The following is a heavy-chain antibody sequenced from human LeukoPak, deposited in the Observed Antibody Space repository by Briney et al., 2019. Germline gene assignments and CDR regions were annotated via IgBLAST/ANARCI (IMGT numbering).Heavy chain of an antibody. J-gene: IGHJ4*02. CDR3: AANGGPFDF. CDR2: INQHGTDK. V-gene: IGHV3-7*05. Sequence: GGPLRLSCAASGFTFSSYWMSWVRQAPGKGLEWVANINQHGTDKYYVDSVRGRFTISRDNAKNSLYLQMNSLRAEDTAVYYCAANGGPFDFWGQGTLVTVSS. D-gene: IGHD4-23*01. CDR1: GFTFSSYW.